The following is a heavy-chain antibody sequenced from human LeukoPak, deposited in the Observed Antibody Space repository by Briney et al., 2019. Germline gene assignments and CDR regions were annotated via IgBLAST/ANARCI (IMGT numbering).Heavy chain of an antibody. J-gene: IGHJ4*02. D-gene: IGHD5-18*01. CDR2: ISRSTRTI. V-gene: IGHV3-48*01. CDR3: AREPYSYGFDY. CDR1: GFTLSSYS. Sequence: QTGGSLRLSCAASGFTLSSYSMNWVRQAPGKGLEWVSYISRSTRTIYYADSVKGRFTISRDNAKNSLYLQMNSLRAEDTAVYYCAREPYSYGFDYWGQGTLVTVSS.